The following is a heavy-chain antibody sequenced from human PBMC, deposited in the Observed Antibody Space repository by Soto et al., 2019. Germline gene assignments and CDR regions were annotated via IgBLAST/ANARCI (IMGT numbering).Heavy chain of an antibody. Sequence: QVQLQESGPGLVKSWETLSLTCSVSGGSISGYYWNWIRQPPGKGLEWIVYVYSSGSSKYNPSFKNRVTMSVGTSNNQFSLKLTSVTAADTAVYYGARYEFNNGWYAYFRYWGRGTLVAVSS. J-gene: IGHJ4*02. CDR3: ARYEFNNGWYAYFRY. V-gene: IGHV4-59*08. CDR2: VYSSGSS. CDR1: GGSISGYY. D-gene: IGHD6-19*01.